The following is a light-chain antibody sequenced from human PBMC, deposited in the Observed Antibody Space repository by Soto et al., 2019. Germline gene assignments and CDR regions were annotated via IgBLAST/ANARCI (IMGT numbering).Light chain of an antibody. CDR1: SSDVGGYNY. J-gene: IGLJ2*01. CDR3: SSYAGSNNWI. V-gene: IGLV2-8*02. Sequence: QSALTQPPSASRSPGQSVTISCTGTSSDVGGYNYVSWYQQHSGKAPKLMIYEVTKRPSGVPGRFSGSKSGNTASLTVSGLQAEDEADYYCSSYAGSNNWIFGGGTKLTVL. CDR2: EVT.